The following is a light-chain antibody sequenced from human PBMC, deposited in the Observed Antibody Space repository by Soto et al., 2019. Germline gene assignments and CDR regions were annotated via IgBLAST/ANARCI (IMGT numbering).Light chain of an antibody. Sequence: QSALTQPASVSGSPGQSITISCTGTSGDIGSYTYVSWYQQHPGKAPKLMLYEVNKRPSGVPDRFSGSKSGNTASLSVSGLQAEDEADYYCSSYTGSNNLGVFGGGTKLTVL. V-gene: IGLV2-8*01. CDR1: SGDIGSYTY. CDR2: EVN. CDR3: SSYTGSNNLGV. J-gene: IGLJ3*02.